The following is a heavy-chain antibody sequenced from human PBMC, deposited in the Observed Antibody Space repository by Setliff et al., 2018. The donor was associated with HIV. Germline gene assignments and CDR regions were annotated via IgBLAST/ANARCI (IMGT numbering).Heavy chain of an antibody. D-gene: IGHD4-17*01. J-gene: IGHJ2*01. Sequence: PSETLSLTCAVSGGSISRYYWSWIRQSPGKGLEFIGYMHSSGSTNYNPSLETRVTLSVDTSKSQLSLKLTSVTASDTAMYYCARPIPYGLDWYFDLWGRGTLVTVSS. V-gene: IGHV4-4*09. CDR1: GGSISRYY. CDR2: MHSSGST. CDR3: ARPIPYGLDWYFDL.